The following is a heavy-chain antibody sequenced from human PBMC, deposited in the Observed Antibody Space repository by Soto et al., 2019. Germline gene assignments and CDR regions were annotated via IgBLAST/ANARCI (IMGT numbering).Heavy chain of an antibody. CDR3: ALFCSGGSCYRTAFWYFDL. CDR1: GGSISSDRYY. J-gene: IGHJ2*01. D-gene: IGHD2-15*01. Sequence: QLQLQESGPRLLKPSETLSLTCTVSGGSISSDRYYWGWIRQSPGKGLEWIGSTYYSGTTYYNPSLTSRVTISVDTTGNQFSLRLSSVTAADTAVYYCALFCSGGSCYRTAFWYFDLWGRGTLVTVSS. V-gene: IGHV4-39*01. CDR2: TYYSGTT.